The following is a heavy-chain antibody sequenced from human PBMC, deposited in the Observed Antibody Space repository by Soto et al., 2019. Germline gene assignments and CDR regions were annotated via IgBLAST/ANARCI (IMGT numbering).Heavy chain of an antibody. Sequence: PGESLKISCKGSGYSFTSYWISWVRQMPGKGLEWMGRIDPSDSYTNYSPSFQGHVTISADKSISTAYLQWSSLKASDTAMYYCARPGRNYYDSSGPTDWGQRTLVTVFS. CDR3: ARPGRNYYDSSGPTD. CDR1: GYSFTSYW. CDR2: IDPSDSYT. V-gene: IGHV5-10-1*01. D-gene: IGHD3-22*01. J-gene: IGHJ4*02.